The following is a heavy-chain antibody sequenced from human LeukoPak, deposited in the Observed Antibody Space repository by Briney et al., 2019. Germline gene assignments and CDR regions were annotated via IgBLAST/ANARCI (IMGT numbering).Heavy chain of an antibody. D-gene: IGHD3-9*01. Sequence: SETLSLTCAVSGGSISSYYWSWIRQPPGKGLEWIGYIYYSGSTNYNPSLKSRVTISVDTSKNQFSLKLSSVTAADTAVYYCARGDILTGVDYWGQGTLVTVSS. J-gene: IGHJ4*02. CDR3: ARGDILTGVDY. CDR2: IYYSGST. CDR1: GGSISSYY. V-gene: IGHV4-59*08.